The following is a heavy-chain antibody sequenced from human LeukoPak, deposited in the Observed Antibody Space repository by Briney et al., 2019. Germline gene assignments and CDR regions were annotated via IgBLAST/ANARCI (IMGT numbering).Heavy chain of an antibody. V-gene: IGHV4-59*01. CDR2: IYYSGSA. CDR1: GGSINSYY. CDR3: ARDQQPDY. D-gene: IGHD6-13*01. Sequence: SETLSLTCTVSGGSINSYYWTWIRQPPGKGLEWIGCIYYSGSANYNPSPKSRVTISVDTSKNQFSLELRSLTVADSAVYYCARDQQPDYWGQGTLVTVSS. J-gene: IGHJ4*02.